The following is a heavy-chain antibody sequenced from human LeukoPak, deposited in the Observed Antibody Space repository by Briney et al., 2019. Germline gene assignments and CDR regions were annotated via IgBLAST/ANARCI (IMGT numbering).Heavy chain of an antibody. Sequence: GGSLRLSCAASGFTFNSYAMTWVRQAPGKGLEWVSAISGSGSSAFYADSVKGRFTISRDNSKNMLYLQMNSLRAGDTAVYFCAKGPRVPAADYYFDDWGQGTLVTVSS. J-gene: IGHJ4*02. CDR2: ISGSGSSA. V-gene: IGHV3-23*01. CDR3: AKGPRVPAADYYFDD. CDR1: GFTFNSYA. D-gene: IGHD2-2*01.